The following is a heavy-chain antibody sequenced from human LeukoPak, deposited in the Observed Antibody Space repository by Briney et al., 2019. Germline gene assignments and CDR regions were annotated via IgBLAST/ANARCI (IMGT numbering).Heavy chain of an antibody. J-gene: IGHJ4*02. CDR3: ARDRGRYSSSSYYFDY. D-gene: IGHD6-6*01. CDR2: ISSSSSYI. V-gene: IGHV3-21*01. CDR1: GFTFSSYW. Sequence: KTGGSLRLSCAASGFTFSSYWMSWVRQAPGKGLEWVSSISSSSSYIYYADSVKGRFTISRDNAKNSLYLQMNSLRAEDTAVYYCARDRGRYSSSSYYFDYWGQGTLVTVSS.